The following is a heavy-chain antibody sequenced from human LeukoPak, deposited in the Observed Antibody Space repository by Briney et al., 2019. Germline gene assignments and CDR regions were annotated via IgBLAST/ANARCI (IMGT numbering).Heavy chain of an antibody. Sequence: PGGSLRLSCAASGFTFSNYWMNWVRQAPGKGLERVANIKEDGSDKYYVDSVKGRFSISKDNAKNSLYLQMNSLRVEDTAVYYCVPLNWNPPGDFDRWGQGTLVTVSS. D-gene: IGHD1-20*01. J-gene: IGHJ4*02. CDR1: GFTFSNYW. V-gene: IGHV3-7*01. CDR2: IKEDGSDK. CDR3: VPLNWNPPGDFDR.